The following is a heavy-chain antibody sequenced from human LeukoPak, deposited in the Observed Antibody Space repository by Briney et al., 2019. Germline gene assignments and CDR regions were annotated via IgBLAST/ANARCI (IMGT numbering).Heavy chain of an antibody. Sequence: GESLKISCKGSGYSFTSYWIGWVRQMPGKGLEWMGIIYPGDSDTRYSPSFQGQVTISADKSISTAYLQWSSLRASDTAMYYCARQDHDHGDYGGFFYWGQGTLVTVSS. CDR1: GYSFTSYW. D-gene: IGHD4-17*01. V-gene: IGHV5-51*01. CDR2: IYPGDSDT. J-gene: IGHJ4*02. CDR3: ARQDHDHGDYGGFFY.